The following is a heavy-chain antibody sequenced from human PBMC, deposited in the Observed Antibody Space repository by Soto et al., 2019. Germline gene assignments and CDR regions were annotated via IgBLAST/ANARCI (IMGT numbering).Heavy chain of an antibody. V-gene: IGHV3-23*01. CDR2: ITGNGEDT. D-gene: IGHD3-16*01. CDR1: GFTFGSYA. J-gene: IGHJ4*02. CDR3: LNGDYY. Sequence: GGSLRLSCAASGFTFGSYAMNWVRQAPGKGLEWVSIITGNGEDTSYAESVKGRFTISRDNARNSLSLQMNSLRAEDTAVYYCLNGDYYVGPGTLVTVSS.